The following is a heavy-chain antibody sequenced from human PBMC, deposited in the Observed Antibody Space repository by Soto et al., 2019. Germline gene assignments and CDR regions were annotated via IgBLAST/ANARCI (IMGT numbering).Heavy chain of an antibody. V-gene: IGHV3-30*03. D-gene: IGHD2-21*01. CDR1: GVTLSNFG. CDR2: ISRDGSTM. CDR3: VGEVASGY. J-gene: IGHJ4*02. Sequence: QVQLVESGGGVVQPGRSLRLSCEASGVTLSNFGMHWVRQAPGKGLEWVAVISRDGSTMFYADSVKGRFTISRDSSRNTLYLQMNSLRAEETAVYHCVGEVASGYWGQGTLVTVSS.